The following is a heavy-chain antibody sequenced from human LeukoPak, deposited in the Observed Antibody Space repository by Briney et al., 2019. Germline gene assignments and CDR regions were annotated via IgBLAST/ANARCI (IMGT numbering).Heavy chain of an antibody. CDR1: GYSFTNYW. V-gene: IGHV5-51*01. CDR2: IYPGDSDT. D-gene: IGHD4-23*01. CDR3: ARQEVVTPGNYYYYGMDV. J-gene: IGHJ6*02. Sequence: GESVKISCKGSGYSFTNYWIGWVRQMPGKGLEWMGIIYPGDSDTRYSPSFQGQVTISADKSISTAYLQWSSLKASDTAMYYCARQEVVTPGNYYYYGMDVWGQGTTVTVSS.